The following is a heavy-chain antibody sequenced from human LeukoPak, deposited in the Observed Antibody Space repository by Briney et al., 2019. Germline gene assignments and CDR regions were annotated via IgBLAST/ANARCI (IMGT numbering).Heavy chain of an antibody. V-gene: IGHV1-58*01. CDR1: GFTFTSSA. CDR3: AASEDSYYYGSGRIWYDP. J-gene: IGHJ5*02. D-gene: IGHD3-10*01. Sequence: TSVKVSCKASGFTFTSSAVQWVRQARGQRLEWIGWIVVGSGNTNYAQKFQERVTITRDMSTSTACMELSSLRSEDTAVYYCAASEDSYYYGSGRIWYDPWGQGTLVTVSS. CDR2: IVVGSGNT.